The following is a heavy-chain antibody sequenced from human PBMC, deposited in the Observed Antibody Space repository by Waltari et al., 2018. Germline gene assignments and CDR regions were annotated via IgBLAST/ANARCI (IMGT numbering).Heavy chain of an antibody. D-gene: IGHD3-22*01. CDR3: AKDYYYDSSGGFDY. V-gene: IGHV3-9*01. CDR2: ISLNSGSR. J-gene: IGHJ4*02. Sequence: EVQLVESGGGLVQPGRSLRLSCAASGFTFDDYAMYWVRQAPGKGLGEFSGISLNSGSRADADSVSGRFTISRDNAKNSLYLQMNSLRAEDTALYYCAKDYYYDSSGGFDYWGQGTLVTVSS. CDR1: GFTFDDYA.